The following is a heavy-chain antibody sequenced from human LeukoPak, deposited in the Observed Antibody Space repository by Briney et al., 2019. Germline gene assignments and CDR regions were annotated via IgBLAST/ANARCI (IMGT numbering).Heavy chain of an antibody. D-gene: IGHD3-16*01. J-gene: IGHJ4*02. Sequence: RGGSLRLSCAASGFTVSSNYMSWVRQAPGKGLEWVSVIYSGGSTYYADSVKGRFTISRDNSKNTLYLQMNSLRAEDTAVYYCARALSWGGYDYWGQGTLVTVSS. CDR2: IYSGGST. V-gene: IGHV3-53*01. CDR1: GFTVSSNY. CDR3: ARALSWGGYDY.